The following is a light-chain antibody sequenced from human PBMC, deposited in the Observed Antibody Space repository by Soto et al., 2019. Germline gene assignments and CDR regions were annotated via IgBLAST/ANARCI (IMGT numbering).Light chain of an antibody. CDR2: DAS. Sequence: EIVLTQSPATLSLSPGERATLSCRASQSVRNYLAWYQQKPGQAPRLLIYDASSRSSGIPARFSGSGSGTDFTLTINCLEHEDGAVYYCQKRANWPPLFTFGPGTKVDIK. V-gene: IGKV3-11*01. CDR1: QSVRNY. CDR3: QKRANWPPLFT. J-gene: IGKJ3*01.